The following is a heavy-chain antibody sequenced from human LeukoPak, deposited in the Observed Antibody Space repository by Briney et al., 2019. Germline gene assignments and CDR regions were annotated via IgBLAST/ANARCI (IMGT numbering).Heavy chain of an antibody. CDR3: AQGPVATITTSDYFDY. CDR2: ISGSGGST. Sequence: GGSLRLACAASGFTFSSYAMSWVRQAPGKGMEWVSAISGSGGSTYYADSVKGRFTICRDNSKNTTYRQMNSLRAAETAVYYCAQGPVATITTSDYFDYWGQGTLVTVSS. CDR1: GFTFSSYA. J-gene: IGHJ4*02. D-gene: IGHD5-24*01. V-gene: IGHV3-23*01.